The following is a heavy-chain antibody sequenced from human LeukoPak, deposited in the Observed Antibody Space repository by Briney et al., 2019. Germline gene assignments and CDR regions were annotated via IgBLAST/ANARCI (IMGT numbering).Heavy chain of an antibody. Sequence: SETLSLTCTVSGGSISSSSYYWGWIRQPPGKGLEWIGSIYYSGSTYYNPSLKSRVTISVDTSKNQFSLKLSSVTAADTAVYYCARYLRGFSYGSFDYYYMDVWGKGTTVTVSS. CDR3: ARYLRGFSYGSFDYYYMDV. CDR2: IYYSGST. D-gene: IGHD5-18*01. CDR1: GGSISSSSYY. V-gene: IGHV4-39*07. J-gene: IGHJ6*03.